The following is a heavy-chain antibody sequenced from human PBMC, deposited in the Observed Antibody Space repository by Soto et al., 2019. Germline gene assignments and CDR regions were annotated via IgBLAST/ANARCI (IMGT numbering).Heavy chain of an antibody. J-gene: IGHJ3*01. V-gene: IGHV4-59*01. CDR1: GGSIGTYS. Sequence: QVQLQESGPGLVKPSETLSLTCTVSGGSIGTYSWSWIRQPPGKGLECIGSINYSGNTDDNPSLRRRVTTSVDMSKNQFSLILISMTAADTAVYFCARWSTYHDAFDVWGQGTMVTVSP. CDR3: ARWSTYHDAFDV. CDR2: INYSGNT. D-gene: IGHD2-8*01.